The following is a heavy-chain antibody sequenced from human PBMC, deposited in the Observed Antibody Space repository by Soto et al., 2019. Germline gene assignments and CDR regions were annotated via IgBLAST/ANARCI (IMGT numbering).Heavy chain of an antibody. V-gene: IGHV3-23*01. Sequence: PGGSLRLSCAASGFTFSSYAMSWVRQAPGKGLEWVSAISGTGGSTYYVDSVKGRFTISRDNSKNTLYLQMNSLRAEDTAVYYCAKDPHNRAPTIYYDFWSAFIMAVWGQGTTVTVS. CDR1: GFTFSSYA. CDR2: ISGTGGST. CDR3: AKDPHNRAPTIYYDFWSAFIMAV. D-gene: IGHD3-3*01. J-gene: IGHJ6*02.